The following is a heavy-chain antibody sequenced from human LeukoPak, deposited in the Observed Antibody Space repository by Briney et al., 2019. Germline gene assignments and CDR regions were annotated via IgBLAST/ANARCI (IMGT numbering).Heavy chain of an antibody. CDR3: ARPLRGSSGYGGFYFDY. CDR1: GGSISTYH. Sequence: PSETLSLTCTVSGGSISTYHWSWIRQPPGKGLESIGYIYSNGNTYYNPSLKSRVTISLDTSKNQFSLKLSSVTAADTAVYYCARPLRGSSGYGGFYFDYWGQGTLVTVSS. J-gene: IGHJ4*02. D-gene: IGHD3-22*01. V-gene: IGHV4-59*08. CDR2: IYSNGNT.